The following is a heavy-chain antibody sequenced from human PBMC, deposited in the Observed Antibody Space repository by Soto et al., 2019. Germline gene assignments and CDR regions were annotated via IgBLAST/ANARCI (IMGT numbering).Heavy chain of an antibody. J-gene: IGHJ6*02. CDR1: GFTFGDYA. CDR3: TRDVSTYYDFWSGYFGTYYYGMDV. Sequence: CLSLSCTASGFTFGDYAMSWFRQAPGKGLEWVGFIRSKAYGGTTEYAASVKGRFTISRDDSKSIAYLQMNSLKTEDTAAYYCTRDVSTYYDFWSGYFGTYYYGMDVWGQGTTVTVSS. V-gene: IGHV3-49*03. CDR2: IRSKAYGGTT. D-gene: IGHD3-3*01.